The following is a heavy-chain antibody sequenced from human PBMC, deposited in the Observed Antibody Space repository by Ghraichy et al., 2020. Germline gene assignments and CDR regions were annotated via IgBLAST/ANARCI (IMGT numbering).Heavy chain of an antibody. D-gene: IGHD2-15*01. CDR1: GGSFSGYY. CDR2: INHSGST. Sequence: SETLSLTCAVYGGSFSGYYWSWIRQPPGKGLEWIGEINHSGSTNYNPSLKSRVTISVDTSKNQFSLKLSSVTAADTAVYYCARVGAYPPRYCSGGSCRRAFDIWGQGTMVTVSS. CDR3: ARVGAYPPRYCSGGSCRRAFDI. V-gene: IGHV4-34*01. J-gene: IGHJ3*02.